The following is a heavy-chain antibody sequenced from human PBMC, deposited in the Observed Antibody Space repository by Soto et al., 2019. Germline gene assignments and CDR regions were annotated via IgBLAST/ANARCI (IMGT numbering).Heavy chain of an antibody. CDR2: ISTSNGDT. J-gene: IGHJ4*02. V-gene: IGHV1-18*01. Sequence: GPEVKEPGASVRVSCKASGYTFINYNIFWVRQASGQGLEWMGWISTSNGDTNYAQNFQGRVTMTTDTSTTTAYVELRSLRYDDTAVYYCARDITGATGDYWGQGTLVTVSS. CDR1: GYTFINYN. D-gene: IGHD1-26*01. CDR3: ARDITGATGDY.